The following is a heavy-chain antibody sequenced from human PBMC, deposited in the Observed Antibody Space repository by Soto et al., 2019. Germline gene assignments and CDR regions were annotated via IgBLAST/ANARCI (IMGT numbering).Heavy chain of an antibody. V-gene: IGHV3-23*01. J-gene: IGHJ4*02. D-gene: IGHD5-12*01. CDR1: GFTFSSYA. Sequence: LRLSCAASGFTFSSYAMSWVRQAPGKGLEWVSSITGSAGSTYYADSVKGRFTISRDNSKNTLYLQMNSLRAEDTAVYYCAKDRNRWLRFELGYWGQGTLVTLSS. CDR2: ITGSAGST. CDR3: AKDRNRWLRFELGY.